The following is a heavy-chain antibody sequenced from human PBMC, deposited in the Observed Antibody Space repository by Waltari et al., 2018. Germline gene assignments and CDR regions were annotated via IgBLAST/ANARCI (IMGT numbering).Heavy chain of an antibody. CDR1: GGSISSGGYY. J-gene: IGHJ5*02. CDR2: IYHSGST. D-gene: IGHD3-22*01. CDR3: ARVKPTYYYDSSGSNWFDP. V-gene: IGHV4-31*03. Sequence: QVQLQESGPGLVKPSQTLSLTCTVSGGSISSGGYYWSWIRQHPGKGLEGIGYIYHSGSTYYNPSLKSRVTISVDRSKNQFSLKLSSVTAADTAVYYCARVKPTYYYDSSGSNWFDPWGQGTLVTVSS.